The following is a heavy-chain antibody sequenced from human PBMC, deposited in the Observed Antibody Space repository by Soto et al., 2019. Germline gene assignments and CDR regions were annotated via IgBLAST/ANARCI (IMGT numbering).Heavy chain of an antibody. CDR1: GGSFSGYY. V-gene: IGHV4-34*01. D-gene: IGHD2-8*01. Sequence: SETLSLTCAVYGGSFSGYYWSWIRQPPGKGLEWIGEINHSGSTNYNPSLKSRVTISVDTSKNQFSLKLSSVTAADTAVYYSARLVRVRYCTNGVCYPYYYYYMDVWGKGTTVTVSS. CDR2: INHSGST. J-gene: IGHJ6*03. CDR3: ARLVRVRYCTNGVCYPYYYYYMDV.